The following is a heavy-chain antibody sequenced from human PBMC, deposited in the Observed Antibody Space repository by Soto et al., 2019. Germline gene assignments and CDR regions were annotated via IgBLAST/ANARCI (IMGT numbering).Heavy chain of an antibody. CDR1: GFTFSSYA. CDR3: AKRIAVAGTSCWFDP. D-gene: IGHD6-19*01. V-gene: IGHV3-23*01. Sequence: EVQLLESGGGLVQPGGSLRLSCAASGFTFSSYAMSWVRQAPGEGQEWVSAISGSGGSTYYADSVKGRFTISRDNSQNTLYLQMNSLRAEDTAVHYCAKRIAVAGTSCWFDPWSQGTLVTVAS. CDR2: ISGSGGST. J-gene: IGHJ5*02.